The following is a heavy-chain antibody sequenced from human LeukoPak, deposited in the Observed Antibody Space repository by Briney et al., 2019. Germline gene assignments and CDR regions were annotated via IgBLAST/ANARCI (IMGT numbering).Heavy chain of an antibody. CDR1: GGSMSSYY. D-gene: IGHD2-2*01. V-gene: IGHV4-59*08. J-gene: IGHJ4*02. CDR2: IYYSGST. CDR3: ARHVGGGSSTGFDI. Sequence: SETLSLTCTVSGGSMSSYYWSWIRQPPGKGLEWIAYIYYSGSTSYNPSLKSRVTILVDTSNNQFSLKLSSVTAVDTAVYYCARHVGGGSSTGFDIWGQGTLVTVSS.